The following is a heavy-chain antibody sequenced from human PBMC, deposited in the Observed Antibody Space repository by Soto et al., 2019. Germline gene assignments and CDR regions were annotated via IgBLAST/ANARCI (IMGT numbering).Heavy chain of an antibody. J-gene: IGHJ6*02. CDR3: AREKEVYGEDYSSYGMDV. D-gene: IGHD4-17*01. CDR1: GGTFSSYA. CDR2: IIPIFGTA. Sequence: SLKVSCKASGGTFSSYAISWVRQAPGRGLEWMGGIIPIFGTANYAQKFQGRVTITADESTSTAYMELSSLRSEDTAVYYCAREKEVYGEDYSSYGMDVRGQGTTVTVSS. V-gene: IGHV1-69*13.